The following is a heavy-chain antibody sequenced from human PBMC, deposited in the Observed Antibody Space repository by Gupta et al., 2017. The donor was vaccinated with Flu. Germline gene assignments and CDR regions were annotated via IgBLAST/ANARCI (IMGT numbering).Heavy chain of an antibody. CDR2: INHSGST. CDR1: GGSFSGYY. Sequence: QVQLQQWGAGLLKPSETLSLTCAVYGGSFSGYYWSWIRQPPGKGLEWIGEINHSGSTNYNPSLKSRVTISVDTSKNQFSLKLSSVTAADPAVYYCARQRTNRYSSSWYDYWGQGTLVTVSS. CDR3: ARQRTNRYSSSWYDY. V-gene: IGHV4-34*01. D-gene: IGHD6-13*01. J-gene: IGHJ4*02.